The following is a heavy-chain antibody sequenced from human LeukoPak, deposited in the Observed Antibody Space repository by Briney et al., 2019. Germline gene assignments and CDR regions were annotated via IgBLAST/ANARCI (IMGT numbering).Heavy chain of an antibody. J-gene: IGHJ4*02. V-gene: IGHV3-23*01. D-gene: IGHD2-8*02. CDR3: AQDYTGDPPYFHS. Sequence: GGSLRLSCAASGFTFSSYAMSWVRQAPGKGLEWVSAISGSGGSTYYADSVKGRFTISRDSSKNTLYLQMHSLRAEDTAIYYCAQDYTGDPPYFHSWGQGILVTVSS. CDR1: GFTFSSYA. CDR2: ISGSGGST.